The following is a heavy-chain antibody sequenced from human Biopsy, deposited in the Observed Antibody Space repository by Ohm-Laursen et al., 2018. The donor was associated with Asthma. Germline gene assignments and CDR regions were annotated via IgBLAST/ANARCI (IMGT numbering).Heavy chain of an antibody. CDR3: ARGYSGSDRIVYYYSGLEV. V-gene: IGHV1-3*01. Sequence: ASVKVSCKASGYTFISFAIHWVRQAPGQRLEWMGWINAGNGNTKYSQKFQGRVSITRDTSASTAYMELSSLSSEDTAVYYCARGYSGSDRIVYYYSGLEVWGQGTTVTVSS. CDR2: INAGNGNT. D-gene: IGHD5-12*01. CDR1: GYTFISFA. J-gene: IGHJ6*02.